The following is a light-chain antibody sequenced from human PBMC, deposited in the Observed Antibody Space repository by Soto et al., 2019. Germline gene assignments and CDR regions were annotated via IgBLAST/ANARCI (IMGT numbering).Light chain of an antibody. J-gene: IGKJ4*01. CDR1: QDISNS. Sequence: DIQMTQSPSSLSASVGDRVTITCRASQDISNSLAWYQQKPGKVPKVLIYATSILQSGVPARFSGSGSGTDFPLTISSRQPEDVATYYCQNYNIAPLPFGGGTKVEI. CDR3: QNYNIAPLP. V-gene: IGKV1-27*01. CDR2: ATS.